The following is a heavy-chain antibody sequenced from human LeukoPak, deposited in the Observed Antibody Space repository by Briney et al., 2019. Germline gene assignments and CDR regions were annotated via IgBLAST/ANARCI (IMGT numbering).Heavy chain of an antibody. Sequence: GASVKVSCKASGYTFTGYYMHWVRQAPGQGLEWMGWINPNSGGTNYAQKFQGRVTMTRDTSISTAYMELSRLRSDGTAVYYCARGATKSRTILNWFDPWGQGTLVTVSS. CDR2: INPNSGGT. V-gene: IGHV1-2*02. CDR3: ARGATKSRTILNWFDP. D-gene: IGHD1-26*01. J-gene: IGHJ5*02. CDR1: GYTFTGYY.